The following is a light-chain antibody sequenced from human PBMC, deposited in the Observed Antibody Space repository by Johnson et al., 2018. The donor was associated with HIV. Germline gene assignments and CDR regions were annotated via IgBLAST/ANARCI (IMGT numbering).Light chain of an antibody. CDR3: GTWDSSLSAPV. CDR1: SSNIGKNY. J-gene: IGLJ1*01. Sequence: QSVLTQPPSVSAAPGQKVTISCSGGSSNIGKNYVSWYQQLPGTAPKLLIYENITRPSGIPDRFSGSKSGTSATLGITGLPPGDEADYYCGTWDSSLSAPVFGTGTKVTVL. CDR2: ENI. V-gene: IGLV1-51*02.